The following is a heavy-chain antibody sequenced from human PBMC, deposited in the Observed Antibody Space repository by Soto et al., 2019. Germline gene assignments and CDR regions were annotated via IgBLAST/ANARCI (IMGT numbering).Heavy chain of an antibody. J-gene: IGHJ4*02. V-gene: IGHV3-30*03. D-gene: IGHD3-10*01. CDR3: VGGQYYFDY. CDR2: ISYDGSDK. Sequence: QVQLVESGGGVVQPGRSLRLSCAASGFPFTSYGMHWLREGPDKGLEWVAIISYDGSDKYYADSVKGRFTISRDNPKNALYLHMNSLRPEDTALYYCVGGQYYFDYRGQGTLVIVSS. CDR1: GFPFTSYG.